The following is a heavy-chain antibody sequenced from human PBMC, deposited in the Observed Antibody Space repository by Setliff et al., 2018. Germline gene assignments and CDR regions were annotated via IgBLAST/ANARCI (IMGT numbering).Heavy chain of an antibody. CDR2: IYYSGST. CDR3: ARVPLMIAIRHAFDI. V-gene: IGHV4-34*09. CDR1: GGSFSGYY. J-gene: IGHJ3*02. Sequence: KASETLSLTCAVYGGSFSGYYWSWIRQSPGKGLEWIGYIYYSGSTYYNPSLKSRVTISVDTSKNQFSLKLSSVTAADTAVYYCARVPLMIAIRHAFDIWGQGTMVTVSS. D-gene: IGHD2-21*01.